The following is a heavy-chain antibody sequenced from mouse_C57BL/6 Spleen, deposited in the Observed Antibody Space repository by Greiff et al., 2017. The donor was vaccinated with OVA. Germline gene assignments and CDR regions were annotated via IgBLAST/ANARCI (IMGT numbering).Heavy chain of an antibody. CDR2: INYDGSST. CDR1: GFTFSDYY. CDR3: ARDHDYDGGWYFDV. J-gene: IGHJ1*03. D-gene: IGHD2-4*01. Sequence: EVQLVESAGGLVQPGSSMKLSCTASGFTFSDYYMAWVRQVPEKGLEWVANINYDGSSTYYLDSLKSRFIISRDNAKNILYLQMSSLKSEDTATYYCARDHDYDGGWYFDVWGTGTTVTVSS. V-gene: IGHV5-16*01.